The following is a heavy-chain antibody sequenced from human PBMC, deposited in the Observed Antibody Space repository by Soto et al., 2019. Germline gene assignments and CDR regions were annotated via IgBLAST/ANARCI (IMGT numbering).Heavy chain of an antibody. CDR3: AREGHYYDSSGYFVDY. V-gene: IGHV3-33*01. CDR2: IWYDGSNK. CDR1: GFTFSSYG. D-gene: IGHD3-22*01. Sequence: PGGSLRLSCAASGFTFSSYGMHWVRQAPGKGLEWVAVIWYDGSNKYYADSVKGRFTISRDNSKNTLYLQMNSLRAEDTAVYYCAREGHYYDSSGYFVDYWGQGTLVTVSS. J-gene: IGHJ4*02.